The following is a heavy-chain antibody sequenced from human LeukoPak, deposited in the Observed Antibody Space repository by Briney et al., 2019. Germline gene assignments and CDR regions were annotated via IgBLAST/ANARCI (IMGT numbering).Heavy chain of an antibody. CDR3: ARAPLIVVVVAATYFDY. Sequence: GGSLRLSCAASGFTFSSYEMNWVRQAPGKGLDWVSYISSSGSTIYYADSVKGRFTISRDNAKNSLYLQMNSLRAQDTAVYYCARAPLIVVVVAATYFDYWGQGTLVTVSS. J-gene: IGHJ4*02. D-gene: IGHD2-15*01. CDR2: ISSSGSTI. CDR1: GFTFSSYE. V-gene: IGHV3-48*03.